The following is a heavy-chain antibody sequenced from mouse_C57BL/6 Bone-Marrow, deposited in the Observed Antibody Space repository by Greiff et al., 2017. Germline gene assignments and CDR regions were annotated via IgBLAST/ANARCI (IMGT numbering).Heavy chain of an antibody. J-gene: IGHJ3*01. CDR2: ISSGGDYI. CDR3: TSYYSNPFAY. CDR1: GFTFSSYA. V-gene: IGHV5-9-1*02. Sequence: VQLKESGEGLVKPGGSLKLSCAASGFTFSSYAMSWVRQTPEKRLEWVAYISSGGDYIYYADTVKGRFTISRDNARNTLYLQMSSLKSEDTAMYYCTSYYSNPFAYWGQGTLVTVSA. D-gene: IGHD2-5*01.